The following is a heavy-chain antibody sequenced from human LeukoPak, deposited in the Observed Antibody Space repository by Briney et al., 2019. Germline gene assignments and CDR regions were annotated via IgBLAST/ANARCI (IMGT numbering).Heavy chain of an antibody. CDR2: IYHSGRT. V-gene: IGHV4-38-2*01. D-gene: IGHD3-10*01. CDR3: HSTAARGADAFDI. J-gene: IGHJ3*02. Sequence: SETLSLTCAVSGYSISSGYYWGWIRQPPGKGLDWIGGIYHSGRTHYNPSLKSRVTISVDTSKNQFSLKLSSVTAADTAVYYCHSTAARGADAFDIWGQGTMVTVSS. CDR1: GYSISSGYY.